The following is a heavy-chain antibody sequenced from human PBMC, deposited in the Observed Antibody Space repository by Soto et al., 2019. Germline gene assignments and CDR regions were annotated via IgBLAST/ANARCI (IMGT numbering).Heavy chain of an antibody. D-gene: IGHD3-10*01. CDR3: ARERGNR. Sequence: EVQLVESGGGLVQPGGSLRLSCAASGFSVGDNYMKWVRQAPGKGLEWVSLIYSGGSTFYADSVKGRFTISRDNSKNTLFLQMNNLRGDDTAVNYCARERGNRWGQGTMVTVSA. CDR1: GFSVGDNY. CDR2: IYSGGST. J-gene: IGHJ3*01. V-gene: IGHV3-66*01.